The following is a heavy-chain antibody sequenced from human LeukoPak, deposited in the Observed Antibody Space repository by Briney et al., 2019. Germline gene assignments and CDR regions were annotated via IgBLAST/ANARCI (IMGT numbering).Heavy chain of an antibody. CDR3: ARQVRRRPDAFDI. CDR2: IYTSGST. Sequence: SETLSLTCTVSGCSLSSYYWSWIRQPPGKGLEWTGYIYTSGSTNYNPSLRSRVTISVDTSKNQFSLKLSSVTAADTAVYYCARQVRRRPDAFDIWGQGTMVTVSS. V-gene: IGHV4-4*09. J-gene: IGHJ3*02. D-gene: IGHD3-10*01. CDR1: GCSLSSYY.